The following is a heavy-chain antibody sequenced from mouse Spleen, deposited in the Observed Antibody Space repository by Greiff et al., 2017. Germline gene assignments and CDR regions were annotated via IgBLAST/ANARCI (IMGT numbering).Heavy chain of an antibody. CDR1: GFSLTSYG. J-gene: IGHJ4*01. CDR2: IWSGGST. D-gene: IGHD2-3*01. V-gene: IGHV2-2*01. Sequence: VMLVESGPGLVQPSQSLSITCTVSGFSLTSYGVHWVRQSPGKGLEWLGVIWSGGSTDYNAAFISRLSISKDNSKSQVFFKMNSLQADDTAIYYCARKNDGSDYYAMDYWGQGTSVTVSS. CDR3: ARKNDGSDYYAMDY.